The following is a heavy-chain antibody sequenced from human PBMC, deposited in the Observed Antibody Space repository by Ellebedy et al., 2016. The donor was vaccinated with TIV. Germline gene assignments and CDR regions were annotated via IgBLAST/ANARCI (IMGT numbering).Heavy chain of an antibody. D-gene: IGHD5-12*01. Sequence: SETLSLTXAVYGGSISSSSYYWGWIRQPPGKGLEWIGSIYYSGSTYYNPSLKSRVTISVDTSKNQFSLKLSSVTAADTAVYYCARDNRGYDAYFDYWGQGTLVTVSS. CDR2: IYYSGST. CDR1: GGSISSSSYY. J-gene: IGHJ4*02. V-gene: IGHV4-39*07. CDR3: ARDNRGYDAYFDY.